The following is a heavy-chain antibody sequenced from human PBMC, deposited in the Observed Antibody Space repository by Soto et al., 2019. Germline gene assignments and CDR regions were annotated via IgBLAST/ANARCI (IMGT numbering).Heavy chain of an antibody. CDR2: IYYSGST. D-gene: IGHD6-6*01. Sequence: QVQLQESGPGLVKPSQTLSLTCTVSGGSISSGDYYWSWIRQPPGKVLEWIGYIYYSGSTYYNPSVKSRVTISLDTSKTQFSLKLSSVTAADTAVYYCARVGSSIAVRRFDYWGQGTLVTVYS. J-gene: IGHJ4*02. CDR1: GGSISSGDYY. CDR3: ARVGSSIAVRRFDY. V-gene: IGHV4-30-4*01.